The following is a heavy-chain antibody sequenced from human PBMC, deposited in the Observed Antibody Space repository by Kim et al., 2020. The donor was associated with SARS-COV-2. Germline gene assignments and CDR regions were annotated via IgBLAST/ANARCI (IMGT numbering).Heavy chain of an antibody. J-gene: IGHJ5*02. V-gene: IGHV4-61*01. CDR2: IYYSGST. Sequence: SETLSLTCTVSGGSVSSGSYYWSWIRQPPGKGLEWIGYIYYSGSTNYNPSLKSRVTISVDTSKNQFSLKLSSVTAADTAVYYCARDVLYGYDYRWFDPWGQGTLVTVSS. CDR1: GGSVSSGSYY. CDR3: ARDVLYGYDYRWFDP. D-gene: IGHD5-12*01.